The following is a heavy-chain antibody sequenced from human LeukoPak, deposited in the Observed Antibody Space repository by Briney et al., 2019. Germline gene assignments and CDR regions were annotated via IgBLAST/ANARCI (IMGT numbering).Heavy chain of an antibody. Sequence: GRSLRLSCAASGFTFDDYAMHWVRQAPGKGLELVSGISWNSGSIGYADSVKGRFTISRDNAKNSLYLQMNSLRAEDTAFYFLATTRRSKWYGFYWVDPWGQGTLVTVSS. CDR2: ISWNSGSI. CDR3: ATTRRSKWYGFYWVDP. V-gene: IGHV3-9*01. J-gene: IGHJ5*02. D-gene: IGHD6-13*01. CDR1: GFTFDDYA.